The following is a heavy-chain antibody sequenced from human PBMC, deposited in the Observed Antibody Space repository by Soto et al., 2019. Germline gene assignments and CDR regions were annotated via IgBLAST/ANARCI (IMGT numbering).Heavy chain of an antibody. D-gene: IGHD1-7*01. Sequence: GGSLRLSCAASGFTFTSYSMSWVRQAPGKGLEWVSGFRSGGDDDTTYYADSVRGRFTISRDNSKNTLFLQMNSLRAEGTAVYYYAGVIVGTYWGDYWRQGTLVTVSS. CDR3: AGVIVGTYWGDY. J-gene: IGHJ4*02. CDR1: GFTFTSYS. CDR2: FRSGGDDDTT. V-gene: IGHV3-23*01.